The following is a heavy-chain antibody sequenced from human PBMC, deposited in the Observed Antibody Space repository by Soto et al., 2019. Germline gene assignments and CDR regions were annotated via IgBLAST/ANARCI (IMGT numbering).Heavy chain of an antibody. V-gene: IGHV3-64D*06. Sequence: PGGSLRLSCSVSGFTFSNFAMHWVRQAPGKGLEYVSAIGSNGVSTYYVDSVKGRFTISRDNSKNTLFLQMTSLRPEDTAAYYCVKEYTTPTLYHFDYWGQGTLVTVSS. D-gene: IGHD3-16*01. CDR1: GFTFSNFA. J-gene: IGHJ4*02. CDR3: VKEYTTPTLYHFDY. CDR2: IGSNGVST.